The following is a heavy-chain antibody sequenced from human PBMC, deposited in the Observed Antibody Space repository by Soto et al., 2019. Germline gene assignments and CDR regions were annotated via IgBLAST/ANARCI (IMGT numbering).Heavy chain of an antibody. Sequence: SETLSLTCTVSGGSISFYYWSWIRQSPGKGLEWIGSIFHSGSTNYNPSLKSRVTMSVDTSKNQFSLKLTSVTAADTAVYYCANSTSGGSYLWGQGTLVTVSS. CDR3: ANSTSGGSYL. J-gene: IGHJ5*02. V-gene: IGHV4-59*01. D-gene: IGHD1-26*01. CDR1: GGSISFYY. CDR2: IFHSGST.